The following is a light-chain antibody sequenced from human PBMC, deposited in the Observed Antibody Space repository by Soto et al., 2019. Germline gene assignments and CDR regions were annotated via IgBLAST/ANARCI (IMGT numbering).Light chain of an antibody. V-gene: IGKV1-12*01. CDR1: KSISIS. CDR3: QQCHSFPIL. Sequence: DIQMTQSPSSVSASVGDRVPITFRAIKSISISLAWYQQKQGTVPKLLIYAASSLQSGVPSRFRGSGAGTEFTISITGLQTEDFGTYYCQQCHSFPILFGQGTRLEIQ. CDR2: AAS. J-gene: IGKJ5*01.